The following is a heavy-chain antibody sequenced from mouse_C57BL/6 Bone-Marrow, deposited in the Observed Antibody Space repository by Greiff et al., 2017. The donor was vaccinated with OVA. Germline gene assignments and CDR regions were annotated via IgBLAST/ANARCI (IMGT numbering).Heavy chain of an antibody. Sequence: QVQLKESGPELVKPGASVKISCKASGYAFSSSWMNWVKQRPGKGLEWIGRIYPGDGDTNYNGKFKGKATLTADKSSSTAYMQLSSLTSEDSAVYFCARCDGYYLYWYFDVWGTGTTVTVSS. CDR3: ARCDGYYLYWYFDV. D-gene: IGHD2-3*01. V-gene: IGHV1-82*01. CDR1: GYAFSSSW. CDR2: IYPGDGDT. J-gene: IGHJ1*03.